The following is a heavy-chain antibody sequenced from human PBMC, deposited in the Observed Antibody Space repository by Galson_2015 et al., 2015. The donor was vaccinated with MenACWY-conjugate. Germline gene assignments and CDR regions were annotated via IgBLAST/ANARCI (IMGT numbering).Heavy chain of an antibody. V-gene: IGHV3-48*01. D-gene: IGHD2-2*01. J-gene: IGHJ6*03. CDR1: GFTFSSYS. CDR3: VIISWGSSTKPMPGLYYYYMDV. Sequence: SLRLSCAASGFTFSSYSMNWVRQAPGKGLEWVSYISSSSSTIYYADSVKGRFTISRDNAKNSLYLQMNSLRAEDTAVYYCVIISWGSSTKPMPGLYYYYMDVWGKGTTVTVSS. CDR2: ISSSSSTI.